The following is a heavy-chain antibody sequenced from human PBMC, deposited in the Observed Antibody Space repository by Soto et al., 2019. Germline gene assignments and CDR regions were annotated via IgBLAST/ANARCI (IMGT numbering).Heavy chain of an antibody. Sequence: VGSLRLSCAASGFTFSSYDMHWLRQGQGRGLEWVSTISQSGDKAYYADSVKARFAISRDNSKNTTYLQMINLRAEDTAVYYCAKDPLAHCVVSCYSYWFDPWGQGTRVTV. D-gene: IGHD2-15*01. J-gene: IGHJ5*02. V-gene: IGHV3-23*01. CDR3: AKDPLAHCVVSCYSYWFDP. CDR1: GFTFSSYD. CDR2: ISQSGDKA.